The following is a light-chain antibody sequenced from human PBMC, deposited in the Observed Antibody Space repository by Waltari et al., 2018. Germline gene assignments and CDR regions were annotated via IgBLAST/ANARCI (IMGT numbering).Light chain of an antibody. V-gene: IGKV4-1*01. CDR3: HQYYSAPRT. CDR2: WAS. J-gene: IGKJ1*01. CDR1: QSILHSSSNKNY. Sequence: VTTQSPDSLASPLGGPAPINHKHSQSILHSSSNKNYLAWYQQKPGQPPKLLIYWASTRESGVPDRFSGSGSGTDFTLTISGLQAEDVAVYYCHQYYSAPRTFGQGTKVEIK.